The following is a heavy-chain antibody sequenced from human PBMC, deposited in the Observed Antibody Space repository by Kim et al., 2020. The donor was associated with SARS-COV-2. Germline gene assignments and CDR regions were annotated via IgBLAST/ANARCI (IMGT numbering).Heavy chain of an antibody. J-gene: IGHJ6*02. Sequence: GRNTSYADSVKGRFTGTRDNPKNTLYLQMNSLRAEDTAVYYCARSRELDVWGQGTTVTVSS. CDR3: ARSRELDV. D-gene: IGHD2-2*01. CDR2: GRNT. V-gene: IGHV3-74*01.